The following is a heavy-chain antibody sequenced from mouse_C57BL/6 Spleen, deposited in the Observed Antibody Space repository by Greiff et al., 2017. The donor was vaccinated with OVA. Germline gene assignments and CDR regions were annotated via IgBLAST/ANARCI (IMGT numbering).Heavy chain of an antibody. CDR3: ARSPLDYCGSSYFDY. J-gene: IGHJ2*01. D-gene: IGHD1-1*01. CDR2: IHPNSGST. Sequence: QVQLQQPGAELVKPGASVKLSCKASGYTFTSYWMHWVKQRPGQGLEWIGMIHPNSGSTNYNEKFKSKATLTVDKSSSTAYMQLSSLTSEDSAVYYCARSPLDYCGSSYFDYWGQGTTLTVSS. CDR1: GYTFTSYW. V-gene: IGHV1-64*01.